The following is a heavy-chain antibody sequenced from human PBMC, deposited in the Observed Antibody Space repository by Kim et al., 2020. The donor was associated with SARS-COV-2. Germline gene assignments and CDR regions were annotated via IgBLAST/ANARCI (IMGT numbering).Heavy chain of an antibody. CDR2: IDYGGST. V-gene: IGHV4-59*08. Sequence: SETLSLTCSVSGASTTGRYYWSWIRQTPAKGLEWLGYIDYGGSTNYNPSLKSRLTISIDTSKNHFSLKVTSVTAADTAVYFCASGAYFTNFDNWGQGTL. CDR1: GASTTGRYY. CDR3: ASGAYFTNFDN. D-gene: IGHD1-26*01. J-gene: IGHJ4*02.